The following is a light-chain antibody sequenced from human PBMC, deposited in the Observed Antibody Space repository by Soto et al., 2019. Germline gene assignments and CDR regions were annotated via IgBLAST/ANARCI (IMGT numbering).Light chain of an antibody. J-gene: IGKJ5*01. Sequence: EIVLTQSPGTLSLSPGERATLSCRASQSVSSSYLAWYQQKPGQAPRLLIYCASSRATGIPDRFSGSGSGTDFTLTISILEPEEFAVYYCQQYGRSPFTFGQGTRLEIK. V-gene: IGKV3-20*01. CDR2: CAS. CDR3: QQYGRSPFT. CDR1: QSVSSSY.